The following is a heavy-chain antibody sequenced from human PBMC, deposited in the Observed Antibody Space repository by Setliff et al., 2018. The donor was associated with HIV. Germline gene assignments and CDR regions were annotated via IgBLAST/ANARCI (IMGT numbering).Heavy chain of an antibody. CDR1: GFTFEDYG. D-gene: IGHD6-19*01. Sequence: GGSLRLSCAVSGFTFEDYGMNWVRQAPGKGLEWVSSISSSSSYIYYADSLKGRFTIPRDNAKNSLYLQMSSLRAEDTAVYYCARAVHSGWYYFDYWGQGTLVTVSS. V-gene: IGHV3-21*01. J-gene: IGHJ4*02. CDR2: ISSSSSYI. CDR3: ARAVHSGWYYFDY.